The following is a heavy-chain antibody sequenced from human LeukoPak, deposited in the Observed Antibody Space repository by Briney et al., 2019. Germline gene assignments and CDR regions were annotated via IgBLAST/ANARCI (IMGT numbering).Heavy chain of an antibody. J-gene: IGHJ4*02. Sequence: GGSLRLSCAASGFTFSSYAMHWVRQAPGNGLEWVAVIWYDGSNKYYADSVKGRSTISRDNSKNTLYLQMNSLRADDTAVYYCAKVTDSSGYFPSDYWGQGTLVTVSS. CDR3: AKVTDSSGYFPSDY. CDR1: GFTFSSYA. V-gene: IGHV3-33*06. D-gene: IGHD3-22*01. CDR2: IWYDGSNK.